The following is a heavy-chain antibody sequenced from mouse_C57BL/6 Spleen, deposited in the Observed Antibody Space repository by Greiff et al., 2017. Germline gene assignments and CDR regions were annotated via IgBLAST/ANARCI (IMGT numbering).Heavy chain of an antibody. CDR1: GFNIKDDY. CDR2: IDPENGDT. V-gene: IGHV14-4*01. CDR3: TAHIISTTVVAGRAY. J-gene: IGHJ3*01. Sequence: EVQLQQSGAELVRPGASVKLSCTASGFNIKDDYMHWVKQRPEQGLEWIGWIDPENGDTEYAPTFQGKATITADTSSNTAYLQLSSLTSEDTAVYYCTAHIISTTVVAGRAYWGQGTLVTVSA. D-gene: IGHD1-1*01.